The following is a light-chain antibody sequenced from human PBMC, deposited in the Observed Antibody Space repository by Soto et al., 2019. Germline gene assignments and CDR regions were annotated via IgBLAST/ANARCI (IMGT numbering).Light chain of an antibody. CDR2: LGS. CDR1: QSLLHRNGYNY. Sequence: DIVMTQSPLSLPVTPGEPASISCRSSQSLLHRNGYNYLDWYLQKPGQSPQLLIYLGSNRASGVPDWFSGSGSGTDFTLKISRVEAEDVGVYYCMQALQTPLTFGQGTKLEIK. V-gene: IGKV2-28*01. J-gene: IGKJ2*01. CDR3: MQALQTPLT.